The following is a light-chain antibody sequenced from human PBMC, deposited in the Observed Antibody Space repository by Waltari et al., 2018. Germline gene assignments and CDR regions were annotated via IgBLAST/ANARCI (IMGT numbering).Light chain of an antibody. V-gene: IGLV2-14*03. Sequence: QSALTQPASVSGSPGQSIIISCAGTNNDVGAYNYVSWFQHHPGKAPKLIIHDVKKRPSGVSSRFSASKSDNTASLTISGLQAEDEANYYCTSFRSGASWVFGGGTTLTVL. J-gene: IGLJ3*02. CDR3: TSFRSGASWV. CDR1: NNDVGAYNY. CDR2: DVK.